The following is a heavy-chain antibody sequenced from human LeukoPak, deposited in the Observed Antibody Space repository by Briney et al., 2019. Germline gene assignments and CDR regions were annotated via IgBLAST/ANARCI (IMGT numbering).Heavy chain of an antibody. CDR2: ISYDGSNK. D-gene: IGHD3-22*01. V-gene: IGHV3-30*18. CDR3: AKEEHDSSGYYL. J-gene: IGHJ5*02. Sequence: PGRSLRLSCAASGLTFSSYGMHWVRQAPGKGLEWVAVISYDGSNKYYADSVKGRFTISRDNSKNTLYLQMNSLRAEDTAVYYCAKEEHDSSGYYLWGQGTLVTVSS. CDR1: GLTFSSYG.